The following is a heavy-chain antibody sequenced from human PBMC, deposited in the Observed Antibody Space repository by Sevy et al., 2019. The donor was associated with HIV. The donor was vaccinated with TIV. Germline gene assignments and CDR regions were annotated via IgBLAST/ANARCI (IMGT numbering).Heavy chain of an antibody. J-gene: IGHJ4*02. CDR1: GYTLTELS. V-gene: IGHV1-24*01. D-gene: IGHD3-22*01. CDR3: ETVGEGSGYYPFDY. Sequence: ASVKVSCKVSGYTLTELSMHWVRQAPGKGLEWMGGFDPEDGETIYAQKFQGRVTMTEDTSTDTAYMELSSLRSEDTAVYYCETVGEGSGYYPFDYWGQGTLVTVSS. CDR2: FDPEDGET.